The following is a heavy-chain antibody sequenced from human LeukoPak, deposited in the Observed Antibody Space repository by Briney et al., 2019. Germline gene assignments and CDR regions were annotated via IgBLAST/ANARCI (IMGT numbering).Heavy chain of an antibody. CDR2: IYPGDSDT. V-gene: IGHV5-51*01. J-gene: IGHJ3*02. D-gene: IGHD7-27*01. Sequence: GESLKISCKGSGYSFTSYWNGWVRQMPGKGLEWMGIIYPGDSDTRYSPSFQGQVTISADKSISTAYLQWSSLKASDTAMYYCARRTGVHWNAFDIWGQGTMVTVSS. CDR1: GYSFTSYW. CDR3: ARRTGVHWNAFDI.